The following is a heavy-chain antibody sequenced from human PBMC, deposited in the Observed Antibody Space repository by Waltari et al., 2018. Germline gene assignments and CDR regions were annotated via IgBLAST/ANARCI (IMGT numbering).Heavy chain of an antibody. V-gene: IGHV3-15*01. CDR1: GFSFSTAW. J-gene: IGHJ4*02. Sequence: EVQLVESGGDLVRPGGSLRLSCAASGFSFSTAWMSWVRQAPGKGLEWVGRIKSKTDGGKTDYAEPVKGRFTISRDDSENTLYLQMNSLKTEDTAVYYCTTLFGDFWSGYFFDYWGQGTLVTVSS. CDR2: IKSKTDGGKT. D-gene: IGHD3-3*01. CDR3: TTLFGDFWSGYFFDY.